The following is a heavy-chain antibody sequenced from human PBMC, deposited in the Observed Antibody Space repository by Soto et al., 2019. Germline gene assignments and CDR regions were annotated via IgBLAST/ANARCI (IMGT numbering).Heavy chain of an antibody. CDR3: ARLGVGQCPMFSCDYFDY. CDR2: ISDRGST. V-gene: IGHV4-59*08. Sequence: QVQLQESGPGLVKPSETLSLTCSVSGASISGNYWSWIRQTPGKGLEWIGYISDRGSTNYNPSLNGRCSISVYRSNNQLSLQLDSVTAADTAVYYCARLGVGQCPMFSCDYFDYWGQGAPVTVSS. CDR1: GASISGNY. D-gene: IGHD2-15*01. J-gene: IGHJ4*02.